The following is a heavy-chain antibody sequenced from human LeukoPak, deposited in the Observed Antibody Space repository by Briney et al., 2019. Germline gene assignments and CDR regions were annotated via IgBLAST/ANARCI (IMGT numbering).Heavy chain of an antibody. CDR2: ISGSGGST. V-gene: IGHV3-23*01. D-gene: IGHD2-15*01. CDR1: GFTFSSYA. CDR3: AKKRSHIVVVVAATQR. J-gene: IGHJ4*02. Sequence: AGGSLRLSCAASGFTFSSYAMSWVRQAPGKGLEWVSAISGSGGSTYYADSVKGRFTISRDNSKNTLYLQMNSLRAEDTAVYYCAKKRSHIVVVVAATQRWGQGTLVTVSS.